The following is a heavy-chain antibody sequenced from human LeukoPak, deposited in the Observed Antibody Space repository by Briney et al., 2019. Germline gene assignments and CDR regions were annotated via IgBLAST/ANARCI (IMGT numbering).Heavy chain of an antibody. D-gene: IGHD2-21*02. CDR3: ARLGDEVDY. CDR2: IYYSGST. J-gene: IGHJ4*02. CDR1: GGSISSYY. Sequence: SETLSLTCTVSGGSISSYYWSWIRQPPGKGLEWIGYIYYSGSTNYNPSLKSRVTISVDTSKNQFSLRPSSVTAADTAVYYCARLGDEVDYWGQGTLVTVSS. V-gene: IGHV4-59*01.